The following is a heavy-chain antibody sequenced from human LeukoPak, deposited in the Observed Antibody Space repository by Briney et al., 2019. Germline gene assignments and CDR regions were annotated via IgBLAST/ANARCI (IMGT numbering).Heavy chain of an antibody. V-gene: IGHV3-23*01. D-gene: IGHD2-2*02. CDR2: ISDGGDT. CDR1: GIGFSSYA. J-gene: IGHJ4*02. Sequence: LGGSLRLSCEVSGIGFSSYAMSWVRQAPGRGLEWVSVISDGGDTSYADSGKGRFTISRDNSKNTVYLQMNSLRADDTAVYYCAKTDCTSSSCYTIDSWGQGTLVTVSS. CDR3: AKTDCTSSSCYTIDS.